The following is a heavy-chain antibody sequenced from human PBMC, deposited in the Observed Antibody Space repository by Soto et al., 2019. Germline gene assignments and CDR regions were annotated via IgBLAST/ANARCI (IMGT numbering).Heavy chain of an antibody. CDR1: GFTFSSYG. CDR2: ISYDGSNK. J-gene: IGHJ4*02. V-gene: IGHV3-30*03. CDR3: AANFDY. Sequence: VQLVESGGGLVQPGGSLRLSCAASGFTFSSYGMHWVRQAPGKGLEWVAVISYDGSNKYYADSVKGRFTISRDNSKSTLYLQINSLRTEDTAVYYCAANFDYWGQGTLVTVSS.